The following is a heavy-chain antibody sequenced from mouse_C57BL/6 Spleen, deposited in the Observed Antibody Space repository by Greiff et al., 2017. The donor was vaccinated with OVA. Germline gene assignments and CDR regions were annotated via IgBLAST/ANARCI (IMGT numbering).Heavy chain of an antibody. Sequence: QVQLQQPGAELVKPGASVKMSCKASGYTFTSYWITWVKQRPGQGLEWIGDIYPGSGSTNYNEKFKGKATFTADTSSNTAYMQLSSLTTEDSAIYYCARYGAMDYWGQGTSVTVSS. CDR1: GYTFTSYW. V-gene: IGHV1-55*01. J-gene: IGHJ4*01. CDR2: IYPGSGST. D-gene: IGHD1-1*01. CDR3: ARYGAMDY.